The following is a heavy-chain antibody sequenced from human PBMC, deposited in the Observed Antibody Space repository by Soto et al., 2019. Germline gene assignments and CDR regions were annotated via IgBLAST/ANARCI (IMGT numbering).Heavy chain of an antibody. CDR2: INSDGSST. CDR3: ATSRSFDY. CDR1: GFTFSSYW. Sequence: EVQLVESGGGLVQPGGSLRLTCAASGFTFSSYWMHWVRQVPGKGLVWVSRINSDGSSTSYADSVKGRFTISRHNAKNTLYLQMNGLTGADTGVYYCATSRSFDYWGQGSLVIVSS. V-gene: IGHV3-74*01. J-gene: IGHJ4*02.